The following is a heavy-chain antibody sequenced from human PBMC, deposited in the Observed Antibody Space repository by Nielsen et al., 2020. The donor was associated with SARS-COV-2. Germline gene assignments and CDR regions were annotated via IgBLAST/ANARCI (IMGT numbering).Heavy chain of an antibody. J-gene: IGHJ3*02. CDR2: INPNSGGT. Sequence: SVKVSCKASADTFTGYYMHWVRQAPGQGLEWIGWINPNSGGTDYAQKFQGRVTMTWATSISTAYIELSRLRSDDTAVYYCARELNVGMAIIGAFDIWGQGTMVTVSS. CDR3: ARELNVGMAIIGAFDI. D-gene: IGHD5-24*01. V-gene: IGHV1-2*02. CDR1: ADTFTGYY.